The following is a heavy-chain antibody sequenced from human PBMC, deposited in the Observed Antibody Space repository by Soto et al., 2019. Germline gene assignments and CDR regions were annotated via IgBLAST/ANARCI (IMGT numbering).Heavy chain of an antibody. CDR3: GGGWGLECKDFYHAY. V-gene: IGHV1-69*01. CDR1: GGTFSRHA. D-gene: IGHD2-21*01. Sequence: QVQLVQSGAEVRKPGSSVKVSCKASGGTFSRHAISWVRQAPGQGLEWMGGIIPIFGTANHAQKFQGRVTIIAEQTHSTVYMGFGRLSSWDTGMVFCGGGWGLECKDFYHAYLGQGTLVIVSS. CDR2: IIPIFGTA. J-gene: IGHJ4*02.